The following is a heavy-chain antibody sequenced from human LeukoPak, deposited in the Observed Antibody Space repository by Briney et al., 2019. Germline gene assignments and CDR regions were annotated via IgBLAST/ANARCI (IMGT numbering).Heavy chain of an antibody. CDR2: ISNSGGRT. D-gene: IGHD4-11*01. CDR3: AKDPAYSNAYYFDS. V-gene: IGHV3-23*01. J-gene: IGHJ4*02. CDR1: GFTFSTYG. Sequence: GGSLRLSCAASGFTFSTYGMSWVRQAPGKGLEWVSAISNSGGRTYYADSVKGRFTISRDNSKNTLNLQMNSLRAEDTAVYYCAKDPAYSNAYYFDSLGQGTLATVSS.